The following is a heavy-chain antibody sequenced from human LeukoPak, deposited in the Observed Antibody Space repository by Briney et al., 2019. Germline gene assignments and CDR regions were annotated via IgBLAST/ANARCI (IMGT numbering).Heavy chain of an antibody. CDR2: MSCDGSDK. CDR3: AELGITMIGGV. D-gene: IGHD3-10*02. J-gene: IGHJ6*04. V-gene: IGHV3-30*04. CDR1: GFTFSSYA. Sequence: GGSLRLSCAASGFTFSSYAMHWVRQAPGKGLEWVAIMSCDGSDKNYADSVKGRFTISRDNAKNSLYLQMNSLRAEDTAVYYCAELGITMIGGVWGKGTTVTISS.